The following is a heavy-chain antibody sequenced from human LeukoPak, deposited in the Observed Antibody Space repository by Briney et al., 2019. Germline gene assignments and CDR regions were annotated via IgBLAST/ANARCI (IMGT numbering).Heavy chain of an antibody. Sequence: SETLSLTCAVYGGSFSGYYWSWIRQPPGKGLEWIGEINHSGSTNYNPSLKSRVTISVDTSKNQFSLKLSSVTAADTAVYYCASKPRGTVVTHFDYWGQGTPVTVSS. CDR2: INHSGST. V-gene: IGHV4-34*01. D-gene: IGHD4-23*01. J-gene: IGHJ4*02. CDR1: GGSFSGYY. CDR3: ASKPRGTVVTHFDY.